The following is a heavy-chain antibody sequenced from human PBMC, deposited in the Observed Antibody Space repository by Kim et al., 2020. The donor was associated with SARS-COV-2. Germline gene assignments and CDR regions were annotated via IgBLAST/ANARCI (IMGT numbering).Heavy chain of an antibody. CDR1: GFTFSSYS. Sequence: GGSLRLSCAASGFTFSSYSMNWVRQAPGKGLEWVSSISSSSSYIYYADSVKGRFTISRDNAKNSLYLQMNSLRAEDTAVYYCARDVTMIVDWFDPWGQGTLVTVSS. D-gene: IGHD3-22*01. CDR3: ARDVTMIVDWFDP. CDR2: ISSSSSYI. J-gene: IGHJ5*02. V-gene: IGHV3-21*01.